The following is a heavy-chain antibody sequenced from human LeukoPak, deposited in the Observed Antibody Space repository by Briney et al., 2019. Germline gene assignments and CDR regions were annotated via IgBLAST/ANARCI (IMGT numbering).Heavy chain of an antibody. V-gene: IGHV5-51*01. Sequence: GESLKISCKGSGYSFTSYWIGWVRQMPGKGLEWMGIIYPGDSDTRYSSSFQGQVTISADKSISTAYLQWSSLKASDTAMYYCARQTHYDLGAFDIWGQGTMVTVSS. CDR2: IYPGDSDT. CDR3: ARQTHYDLGAFDI. J-gene: IGHJ3*02. CDR1: GYSFTSYW. D-gene: IGHD3-3*01.